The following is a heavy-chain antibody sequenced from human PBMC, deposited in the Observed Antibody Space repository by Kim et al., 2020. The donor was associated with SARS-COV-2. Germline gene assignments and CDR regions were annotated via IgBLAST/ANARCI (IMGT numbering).Heavy chain of an antibody. V-gene: IGHV3-15*01. Sequence: GGSLRLSCAASGFTFSNAWMSWVRQAPGRGLEWVGRVNSKSDGGTTDYAAPVKGRFTISRDDSKNTLYLQMSSLKTEDTAVYYCTTNYAGSGYQNYWGQG. D-gene: IGHD3-22*01. CDR2: VNSKSDGGTT. CDR3: TTNYAGSGYQNY. CDR1: GFTFSNAW. J-gene: IGHJ4*02.